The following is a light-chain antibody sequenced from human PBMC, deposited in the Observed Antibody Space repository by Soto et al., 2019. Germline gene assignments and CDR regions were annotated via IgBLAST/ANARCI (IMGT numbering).Light chain of an antibody. J-gene: IGLJ2*01. CDR1: SGDIGDYKY. CDR2: DVS. CDR3: SSYTSTHVVI. Sequence: QSALTQPASVSGSPGQSITISCTGSSGDIGDYKYVSWYKQHPGKAPKLMIYDVSNRPSGVSNRFSASKSGNTASLTISGLHAEDEADYYCSSYTSTHVVIFGGGTKLTVL. V-gene: IGLV2-14*01.